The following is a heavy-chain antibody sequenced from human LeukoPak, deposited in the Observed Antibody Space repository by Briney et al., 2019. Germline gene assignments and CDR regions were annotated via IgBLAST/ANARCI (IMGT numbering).Heavy chain of an antibody. CDR3: AKDRVYDILTGFGAFDI. CDR1: GFTFSRYA. D-gene: IGHD3-9*01. Sequence: GGSLRLSCAASGFTFSRYAMSWVRQAPGKGLEWVSAIDASGGSTYYADSVKGRFTISRDNSKHTLYLQMNSLRVEDTAVYYCAKDRVYDILTGFGAFDIWGQGTMVTVSS. J-gene: IGHJ3*02. CDR2: IDASGGST. V-gene: IGHV3-23*01.